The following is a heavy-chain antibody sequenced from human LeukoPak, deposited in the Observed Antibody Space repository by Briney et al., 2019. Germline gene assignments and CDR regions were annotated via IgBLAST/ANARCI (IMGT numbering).Heavy chain of an antibody. CDR1: GNSLSETS. CDR3: ATADKWEPLDY. CDR2: FEPEDGEP. J-gene: IGHJ4*02. Sequence: GASVKVSCKVSGNSLSETSIHWVRQAPGQWLEWMGGFEPEDGEPIYAQRFQGRFSMSEDISTDTAYMELSSLTLEDTAVYYCATADKWEPLDYWGQGTLVTVSS. D-gene: IGHD1-26*01. V-gene: IGHV1-24*01.